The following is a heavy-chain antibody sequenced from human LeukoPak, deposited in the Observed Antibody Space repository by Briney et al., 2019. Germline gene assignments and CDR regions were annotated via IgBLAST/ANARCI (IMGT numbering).Heavy chain of an antibody. J-gene: IGHJ6*02. CDR3: ARGCRVVPGVHNVGMASYYNGMDV. Sequence: ASVKVSCKPSGYTFTSYYMHWVRQAPGQGLEWMGIINPSGGDTSYAQKFQGRVTTTRDPSTSTVYMEVVSLRPEDTAVYYCARGCRVVPGVHNVGMASYYNGMDVWGQGTTVTVSS. CDR2: INPSGGDT. D-gene: IGHD2-2*01. V-gene: IGHV1-46*01. CDR1: GYTFTSYY.